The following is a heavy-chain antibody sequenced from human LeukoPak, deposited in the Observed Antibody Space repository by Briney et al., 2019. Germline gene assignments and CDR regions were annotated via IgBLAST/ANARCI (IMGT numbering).Heavy chain of an antibody. D-gene: IGHD1-26*01. CDR1: RFTFSDYW. V-gene: IGHV3-74*01. J-gene: IGHJ4*02. CDR3: AIVGALGY. Sequence: GGSLRLSCAASRFTFSDYWMHWVRQAPGKGLVWVSHINTDGSSTTYADSVKGRFTISRDNAKNSLYLQMNSLRAEDTAVYYCAIVGALGYWGQGTLVTVSS. CDR2: INTDGSST.